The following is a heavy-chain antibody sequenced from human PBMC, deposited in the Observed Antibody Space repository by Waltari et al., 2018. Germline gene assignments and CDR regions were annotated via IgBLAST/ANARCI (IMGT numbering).Heavy chain of an antibody. Sequence: VESGGGLVQPGGSLRLSCAASGFTFSSYWMPWVRQAPGKGVEWVANIRQDGSEKYYVYSVKGRFTISRDNAKNSLYLQMNSLKADDTAVYYCARSSSTEFDSWGQGTLVTVSS. V-gene: IGHV3-7*01. CDR1: GFTFSSYW. J-gene: IGHJ4*02. CDR2: IRQDGSEK. D-gene: IGHD2-2*01. CDR3: ARSSSTEFDS.